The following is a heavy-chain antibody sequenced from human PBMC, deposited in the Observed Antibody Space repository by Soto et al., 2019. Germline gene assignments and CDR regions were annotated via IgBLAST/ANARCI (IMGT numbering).Heavy chain of an antibody. CDR3: AKGRSYYYYYGVDV. J-gene: IGHJ6*02. CDR1: GFTFSSYA. Sequence: GGSLRLSCAASGFTFSSYAMSWVRQAPGKGLEWISAVSGSGGSTYYADSVKGRFTISRDNSKSTLYLQMNRLRAEDTALYYCAKGRSYYYYYGVDVWGQGTTVTVSS. CDR2: VSGSGGST. V-gene: IGHV3-23*01.